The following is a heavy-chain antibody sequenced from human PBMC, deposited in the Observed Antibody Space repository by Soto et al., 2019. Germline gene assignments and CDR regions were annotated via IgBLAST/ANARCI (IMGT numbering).Heavy chain of an antibody. J-gene: IGHJ4*02. CDR1: GFIFISYA. V-gene: IGHV3-23*01. CDR2: ISVSGGST. Sequence: GGSLRLSCAASGFIFISYAMSWVRQAPGKGLEWVSAISVSGGSTYYADSVKGRFTISRDNSKNTLYLQMNSLRAEDTAVYYCAKDDTIFGVVIPFAYWGQGTLVXVSS. D-gene: IGHD3-3*01. CDR3: AKDDTIFGVVIPFAY.